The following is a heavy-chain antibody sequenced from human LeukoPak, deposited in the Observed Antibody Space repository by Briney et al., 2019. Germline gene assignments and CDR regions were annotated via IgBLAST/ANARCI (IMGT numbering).Heavy chain of an antibody. CDR1: GFTFTSSA. D-gene: IGHD3-22*01. V-gene: IGHV1-58*01. Sequence: SVKVSCKASGFTFTSSAVQWVRQARGQRLEWIGRIVVGSGNTNYAQKFQERVTITGDMSTSTAYMELSSLRSEDTAVYYCARGALHYDSSGYHRPFDYWGQGTLVTVSS. J-gene: IGHJ4*02. CDR3: ARGALHYDSSGYHRPFDY. CDR2: IVVGSGNT.